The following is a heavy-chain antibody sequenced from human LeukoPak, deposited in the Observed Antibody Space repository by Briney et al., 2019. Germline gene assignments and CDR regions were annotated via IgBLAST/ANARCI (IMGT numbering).Heavy chain of an antibody. CDR3: ARSGYLYYFDY. CDR1: GGSISSYY. D-gene: IGHD3-3*01. J-gene: IGHJ4*02. V-gene: IGHV4-59*01. CDR2: IYYSGST. Sequence: SETLSLTCTVSGGSISSYYWSWLRQPPGKGLEWIGYIYYSGSTNYNPSLKSRVTISVDTSKNQFSLKLSSVTAADTAVYYCARSGYLYYFDYWGQGTLVTVSS.